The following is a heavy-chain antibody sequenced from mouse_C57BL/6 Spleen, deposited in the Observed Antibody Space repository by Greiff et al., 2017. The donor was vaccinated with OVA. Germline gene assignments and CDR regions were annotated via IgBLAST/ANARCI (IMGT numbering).Heavy chain of an antibody. CDR2: IDPNSGGT. V-gene: IGHV1-72*01. CDR3: ASGRDDYDDGPPFSY. J-gene: IGHJ3*01. D-gene: IGHD2-4*01. CDR1: GYTFTSYW. Sequence: QVQLQQPGAELVKPGASVKMSCKASGYTFTSYWMHWVKQRPGRGLEWIGRIDPNSGGTKYNEKFKSKSTLTVDKPSSTAYMQLSSLTSEDSAVYYCASGRDDYDDGPPFSYWGQGTLVTFST.